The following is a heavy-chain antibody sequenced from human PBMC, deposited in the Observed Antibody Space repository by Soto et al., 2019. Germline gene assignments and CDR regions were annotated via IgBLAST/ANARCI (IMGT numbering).Heavy chain of an antibody. V-gene: IGHV4-39*01. Sequence: PSETLSLTCTVSGGSIGSNNYYWAWIRQPPGKGLEWIGSIYYTGSTYYNPSLRSRVSISVDTSKNQFSLKLNSVTAADTAVYYCARRPIRRWFDPWGQGTLVTVSS. CDR1: GGSIGSNNYY. CDR2: IYYTGST. J-gene: IGHJ5*02. CDR3: ARRPIRRWFDP. D-gene: IGHD3-10*01.